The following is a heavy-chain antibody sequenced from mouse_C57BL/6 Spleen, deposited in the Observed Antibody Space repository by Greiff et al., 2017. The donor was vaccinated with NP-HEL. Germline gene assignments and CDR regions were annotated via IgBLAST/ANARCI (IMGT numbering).Heavy chain of an antibody. Sequence: EVQVVESEGGLVQPGSSMKLSCTASGFTFSDYYMAWVRQVPEKGLEWVANINYDGSSTYYLDSLKSRFIISRDNAKNILYLQMSSLKSEDTATYYCAREGWLLRRDYAMDYWGQGTSVTVSS. D-gene: IGHD2-3*01. CDR3: AREGWLLRRDYAMDY. CDR2: INYDGSST. V-gene: IGHV5-16*01. J-gene: IGHJ4*01. CDR1: GFTFSDYY.